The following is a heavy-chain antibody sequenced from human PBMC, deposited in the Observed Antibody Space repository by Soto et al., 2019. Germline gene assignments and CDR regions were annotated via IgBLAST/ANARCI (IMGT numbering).Heavy chain of an antibody. CDR3: ARARVVTIGGMDV. V-gene: IGHV4-30-4*01. D-gene: IGHD5-12*01. CDR1: GGSINSADYY. J-gene: IGHJ6*02. CDR2: IYYSGST. Sequence: ASETLSLTCTVSGGSINSADYYWSWVRQPPGKGLEWIGYIYYSGSTYFNPSLKSRVTISKDTSRNQFSLRLSSVTAADTAVYYCARARVVTIGGMDVWGQGTTVTVSS.